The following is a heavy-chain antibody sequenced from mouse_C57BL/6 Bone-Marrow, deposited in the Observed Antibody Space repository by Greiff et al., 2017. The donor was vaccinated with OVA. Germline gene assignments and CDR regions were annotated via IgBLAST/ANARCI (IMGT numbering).Heavy chain of an antibody. CDR2: IHPSDSDT. CDR3: ARGDDYARGDY. Sequence: VKLQQPGAELVKPGASVKVSCKASGYTFTSYWMHWVKQRPGQGLEWIGRIHPSDSDTNYNQKFKGKATLTVDKSSSTAYMQLSSLTSEDSAVYYCARGDDYARGDYWGQGTTLTVSS. J-gene: IGHJ2*01. CDR1: GYTFTSYW. V-gene: IGHV1-74*01. D-gene: IGHD2-4*01.